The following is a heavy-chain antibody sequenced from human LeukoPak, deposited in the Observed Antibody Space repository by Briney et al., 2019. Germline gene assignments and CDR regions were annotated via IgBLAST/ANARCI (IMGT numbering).Heavy chain of an antibody. CDR1: GLTFSSYS. J-gene: IGHJ4*02. D-gene: IGHD3-22*01. CDR2: ISSSSSTI. Sequence: GGSLRLSCAASGLTFSSYSMNWVRQAPGKGLECVSYISSSSSTIYYADSVKGRFTISRDNAKNSLYLQMNSLRAEDTAVYYCARDVGDYYDSSAGLDYWGQGTLVTVSS. CDR3: ARDVGDYYDSSAGLDY. V-gene: IGHV3-48*04.